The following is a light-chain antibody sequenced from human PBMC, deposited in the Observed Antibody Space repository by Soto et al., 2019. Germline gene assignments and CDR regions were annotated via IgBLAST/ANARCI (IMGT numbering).Light chain of an antibody. CDR3: QSYDRSLTGVV. V-gene: IGLV1-40*01. CDR2: GNN. Sequence: QSVLTQPPSVSGAPGQRVTVSCTGSSSNIGAGYDVHWYQQLPGTAPKLLMYGNNNRPSGVPDRFSGSKSGTSASLAITGLQAEDEADYYCQSYDRSLTGVVFGGGTKLTVL. CDR1: SSNIGAGYD. J-gene: IGLJ2*01.